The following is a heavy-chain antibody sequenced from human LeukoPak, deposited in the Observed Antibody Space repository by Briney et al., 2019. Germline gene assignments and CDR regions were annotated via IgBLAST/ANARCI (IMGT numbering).Heavy chain of an antibody. CDR3: ARGSPQASTFDY. D-gene: IGHD2-2*01. CDR2: MNPNSGNT. CDR1: GYTFTSYD. Sequence: PVASVKVSCKASGYTFTSYDINWVRQATGQGLEWMGWMNPNSGNTGYAQKFQGRVTMTRNTSISTAYMELSSLRSEDTAVYYCARGSPQASTFDYWGQGTLVTVSS. V-gene: IGHV1-8*01. J-gene: IGHJ4*02.